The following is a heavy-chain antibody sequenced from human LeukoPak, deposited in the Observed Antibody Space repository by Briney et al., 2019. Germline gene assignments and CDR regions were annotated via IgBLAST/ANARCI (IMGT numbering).Heavy chain of an antibody. V-gene: IGHV4-34*01. CDR1: GGSFSGYY. Sequence: SETLSLTCAVYGGSFSGYYWSWIRQPPGKGLEWIGEINHSGSTNYNPSLKSRVTISVDTSKNQFSLKLSSVTAADTAVYYCARDRGYSTFDNWGQGTLVTVSS. J-gene: IGHJ5*02. D-gene: IGHD4-23*01. CDR3: ARDRGYSTFDN. CDR2: INHSGST.